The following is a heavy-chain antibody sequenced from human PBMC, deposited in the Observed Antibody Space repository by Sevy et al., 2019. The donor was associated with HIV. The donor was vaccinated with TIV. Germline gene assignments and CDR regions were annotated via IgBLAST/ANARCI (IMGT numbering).Heavy chain of an antibody. CDR1: GLTVSNNF. CDR2: IYIGGTT. V-gene: IGHV3-53*01. J-gene: IGHJ4*02. CDR3: ARGKHVSGYYGSFDY. D-gene: IGHD5-12*01. Sequence: GGSLRLSCAVSGLTVSNNFMSWVRQAPGKGLEWGSVIYIGGTTYYADSVKGRFTISRDNSKNTVFLQMNSLRAEDTAVYYCARGKHVSGYYGSFDYWGQGTLVTVSS.